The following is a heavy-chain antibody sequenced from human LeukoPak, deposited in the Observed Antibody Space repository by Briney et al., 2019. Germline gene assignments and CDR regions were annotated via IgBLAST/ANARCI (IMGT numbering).Heavy chain of an antibody. D-gene: IGHD3-22*01. CDR3: TRDVPRSSGYPDN. J-gene: IGHJ4*02. CDR2: INHSGST. CDR1: GGSFSGYY. Sequence: PSETLSLTCAVYGGSFSGYYWSWIRQPPGKGLEWIGEINHSGSTNYNPSLKSRVTISVDTSKNQFSLTVSSVTAADTAVYYCTRDVPRSSGYPDNWGQGTLVTVSS. V-gene: IGHV4-34*01.